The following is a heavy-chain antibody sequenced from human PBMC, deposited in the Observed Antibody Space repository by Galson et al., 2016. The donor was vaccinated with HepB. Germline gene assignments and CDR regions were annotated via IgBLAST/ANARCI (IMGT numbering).Heavy chain of an antibody. CDR3: ARGYTSGVPFW. V-gene: IGHV3-53*01. CDR1: GFLVNSNY. J-gene: IGHJ4*02. D-gene: IGHD2-8*01. CDR2: MYSGGSN. Sequence: SLRLSCAVSGFLVNSNYMTWVRLAPGRGLEWVAIMYSGGSNQYAGSAKGRFTISRDTSSQTLFLEASDLRAEDTGIYYCARGYTSGVPFWWGQGTLVTVSS.